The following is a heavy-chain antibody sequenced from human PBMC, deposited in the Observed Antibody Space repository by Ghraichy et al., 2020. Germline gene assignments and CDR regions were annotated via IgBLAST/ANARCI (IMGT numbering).Heavy chain of an antibody. V-gene: IGHV3-7*01. CDR2: IKQDGSEK. CDR1: GFIFSNYW. CDR3: ARLPGGVIITDWG. Sequence: GGSLRLSCAASGFIFSNYWMSWVRQAPGKGLEWVANIKQDGSEKYYVDSVRGRFTISRDNAENSLYLQMNSLRAEDTAVYYCARLPGGVIITDWGWGQGSLVTVSS. D-gene: IGHD3-22*01. J-gene: IGHJ4*02.